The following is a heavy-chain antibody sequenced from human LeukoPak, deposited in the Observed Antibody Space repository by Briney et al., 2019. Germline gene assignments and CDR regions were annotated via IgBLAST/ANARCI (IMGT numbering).Heavy chain of an antibody. CDR1: GGSFSGYY. CDR3: ARAEDCSSTSCYTVKNWFDP. V-gene: IGHV4-34*01. Sequence: SETLSLTCAVYGGSFSGYYWSWIRQPPGKGLEWIGEINHSGSTNYNPSLKSRVTISVDTSKNQFSLKLSSVTAADTAVYYCARAEDCSSTSCYTVKNWFDPWGQGTLVPVSS. CDR2: INHSGST. J-gene: IGHJ5*02. D-gene: IGHD2-2*02.